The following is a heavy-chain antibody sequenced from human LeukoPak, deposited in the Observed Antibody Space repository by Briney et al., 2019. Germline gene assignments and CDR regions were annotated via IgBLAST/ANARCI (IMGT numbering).Heavy chain of an antibody. CDR3: ARDPTRVVVVTEP. V-gene: IGHV1-69*04. J-gene: IGHJ5*02. D-gene: IGHD2-21*02. CDR2: IIPILGIA. Sequence: SVKVSCKASGGTLSSYAISWVRQAPGQGLEWMGRIIPILGIATYAQKFQGRVTITADKSTSTAYMELSSLRSEDTAVYYCARDPTRVVVVTEPWGQGTLVTVSS. CDR1: GGTLSSYA.